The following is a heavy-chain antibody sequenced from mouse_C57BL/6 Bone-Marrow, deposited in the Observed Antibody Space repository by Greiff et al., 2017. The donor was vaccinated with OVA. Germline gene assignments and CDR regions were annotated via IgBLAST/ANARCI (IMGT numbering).Heavy chain of an antibody. J-gene: IGHJ2*01. V-gene: IGHV5-12*01. CDR1: GFTFSDYY. Sequence: DVMLVESGGGLVQPGGSLKLSCAASGFTFSDYYMYWVRQTPEKRLEWVAYISNGGGSTYYPDTVKGRFTISRDNAKNTLYLQMSRLKSEDTAMYYCARHETQGFDYWGQGTTLTVSS. D-gene: IGHD6-1*01. CDR2: ISNGGGST. CDR3: ARHETQGFDY.